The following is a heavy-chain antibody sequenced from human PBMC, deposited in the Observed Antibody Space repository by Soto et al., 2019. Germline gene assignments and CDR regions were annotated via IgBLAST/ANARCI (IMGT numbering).Heavy chain of an antibody. D-gene: IGHD4-17*01. CDR3: ARDSRDYLRTFDP. V-gene: IGHV4-31*03. CDR1: GGSISSGGYY. CDR2: IYYSGST. J-gene: IGHJ5*02. Sequence: PSGTLSLTCTVCGGSISSGGYYWSWIRQHPGKGLEWIGYIYYSGSTYYNPSLKSRVTISVDTSKNQFSLKLSSVTAADTAVYYCARDSRDYLRTFDPWGQGTLVTVSS.